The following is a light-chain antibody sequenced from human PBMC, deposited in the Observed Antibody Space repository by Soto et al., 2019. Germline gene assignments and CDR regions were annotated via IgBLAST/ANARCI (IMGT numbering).Light chain of an antibody. CDR1: QSINGW. CDR3: HQYHNFPRT. J-gene: IGKJ1*01. Sequence: DIQLTQSPSTLSASAGDRVTITCRASQSINGWLAWYQQKPGQAPNLLIYKASTLESGVPSRFSGSGSGTEFTLTVNSLQPDDFATYYCHQYHNFPRTFGQGTKVDIK. V-gene: IGKV1-5*03. CDR2: KAS.